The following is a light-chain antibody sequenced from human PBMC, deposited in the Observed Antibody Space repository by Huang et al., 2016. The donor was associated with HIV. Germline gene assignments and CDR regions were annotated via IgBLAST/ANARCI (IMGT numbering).Light chain of an antibody. J-gene: IGKJ3*01. CDR3: QQLNSFL. V-gene: IGKV1-9*01. CDR2: ATS. CDR1: QDINSN. Sequence: IQLTQSPSSLSASVGDRVTISGRASQDINSNLAWYQQKPWKAPKLLIDATSTLQNGVPSRFSGYGSGTVFTLTINSLQPDDLAIYYCQQLNSFLFGPGTRVDI.